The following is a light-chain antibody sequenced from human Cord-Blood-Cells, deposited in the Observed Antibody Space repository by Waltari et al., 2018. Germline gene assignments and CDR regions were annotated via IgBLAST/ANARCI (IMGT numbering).Light chain of an antibody. Sequence: DIQMTQSPSSLSASVGDRVTITCQASQDISNYLNWYQQKPGKAPKLLIYDASNLETVVPSRFSGSGSGTDFTFTISSLQPEDIATYYCQQYDNLPLTFGGGIKVEIK. CDR2: DAS. V-gene: IGKV1-33*01. CDR1: QDISNY. J-gene: IGKJ4*01. CDR3: QQYDNLPLT.